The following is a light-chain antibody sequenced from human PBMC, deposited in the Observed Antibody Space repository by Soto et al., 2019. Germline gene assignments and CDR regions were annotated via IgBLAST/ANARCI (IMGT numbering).Light chain of an antibody. Sequence: QSVLTQPPSVSGSPGQSVTISCTGTGSDVGGYNRVSWYQQRPGTAPKIMIYEVINRPSGVPDRFSGSKSGNTASLAISGLQAEDEADYYCTSYTSTTNFYVFGSGTKVTVL. V-gene: IGLV2-18*02. CDR2: EVI. CDR3: TSYTSTTNFYV. J-gene: IGLJ1*01. CDR1: GSDVGGYNR.